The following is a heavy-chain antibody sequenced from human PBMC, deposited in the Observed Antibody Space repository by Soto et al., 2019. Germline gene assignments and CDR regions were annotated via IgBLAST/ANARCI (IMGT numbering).Heavy chain of an antibody. Sequence: PGGSLRLSCAASGFTVISNYMSWVRQAPGKGLEWVSVIDSGGSTYYADSVKGRFTISRDNSKNTLYLQMNSLRAEDTAVYYCGRGTTVTELDVWGKGTTLTVSS. J-gene: IGHJ6*04. CDR1: GFTVISNY. CDR3: GRGTTVTELDV. V-gene: IGHV3-66*01. CDR2: IDSGGST. D-gene: IGHD4-17*01.